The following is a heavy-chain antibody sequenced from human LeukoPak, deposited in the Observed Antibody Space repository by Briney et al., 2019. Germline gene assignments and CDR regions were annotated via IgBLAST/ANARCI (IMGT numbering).Heavy chain of an antibody. CDR3: SVEADCTNGEGELGY. V-gene: IGHV1-46*01. D-gene: IGHD2-8*01. Sequence: ASVKVSCKASGYTFTSYYMHWVRQAPGQGLEWMGIINPSGGSTSYAQKFQGRVTMTRDTSTSTVYMELSSLRSEDTAVYYCSVEADCTNGEGELGYWGQGTLVTVSS. J-gene: IGHJ4*02. CDR2: INPSGGST. CDR1: GYTFTSYY.